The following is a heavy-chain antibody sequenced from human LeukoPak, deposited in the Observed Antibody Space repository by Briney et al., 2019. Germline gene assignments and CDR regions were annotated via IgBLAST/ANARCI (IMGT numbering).Heavy chain of an antibody. CDR3: ARSDLENDYGDYVGRYGMDV. D-gene: IGHD4-17*01. CDR2: ISAYNGNT. Sequence: ASVKVSCKSSGYTFTSYGISWVRQAPGQGLEWMGCISAYNGNTNYAQKLQGRVTMTTDTSTSTAYMELRSLRSHDTAVYYCARSDLENDYGDYVGRYGMDVWGQGTTVTVSS. V-gene: IGHV1-18*01. J-gene: IGHJ6*02. CDR1: GYTFTSYG.